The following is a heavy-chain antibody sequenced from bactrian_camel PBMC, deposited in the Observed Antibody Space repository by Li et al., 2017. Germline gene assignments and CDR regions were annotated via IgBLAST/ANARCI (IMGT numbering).Heavy chain of an antibody. CDR3: AADRAIYYRDYGPYRPGLGN. V-gene: IGHV3S31*01. D-gene: IGHD4*01. Sequence: VQLVESGGGSVQAGGSLRLSCAASRFAFDKDHMAWFRQAPGKEREGVAAIYSGSNNAFYADSMKGRFTISRDNAKNTLYLQMNSLKPEDTAVYYCAADRAIYYRDYGPYRPGLGNWGQGTQVTVS. CDR2: IYSGSNNA. CDR1: RFAFDKDH. J-gene: IGHJ6*01.